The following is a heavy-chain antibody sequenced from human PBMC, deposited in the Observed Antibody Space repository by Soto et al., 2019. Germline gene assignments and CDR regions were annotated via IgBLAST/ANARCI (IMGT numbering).Heavy chain of an antibody. D-gene: IGHD3-16*02. Sequence: SVKVSFKASGGTFSSYAISWVRQAPGQGLEWMGGITPIFGTANYAQKFQGRVTITADKSTSTAYMELSSLRSEDTAVYYCARGIWGSYRYTMVRYYYGMDVWGQGTTVTVSS. CDR3: ARGIWGSYRYTMVRYYYGMDV. J-gene: IGHJ6*02. CDR2: ITPIFGTA. V-gene: IGHV1-69*06. CDR1: GGTFSSYA.